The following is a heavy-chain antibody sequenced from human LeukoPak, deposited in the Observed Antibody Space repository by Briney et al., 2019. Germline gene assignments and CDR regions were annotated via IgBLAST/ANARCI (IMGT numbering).Heavy chain of an antibody. V-gene: IGHV1-69*05. D-gene: IGHD3-3*01. J-gene: IGHJ3*02. CDR2: IIPIFGTA. CDR1: GGTFSSYA. CDR3: ARESAVWRAPENDAFDI. Sequence: SVTVSCKASGGTFSSYAISWVRQAPGQGLEWMGGIIPIFGTANYAQKFQGRVTITTDESTSTAYMELSSLRSEDTAVYYCARESAVWRAPENDAFDIWGQGTMVTVSS.